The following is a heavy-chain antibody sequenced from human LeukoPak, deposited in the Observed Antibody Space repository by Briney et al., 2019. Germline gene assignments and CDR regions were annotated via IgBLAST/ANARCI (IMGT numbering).Heavy chain of an antibody. CDR2: INDDGSST. Sequence: GGSLRLSCAASGFTFSPYWMQWLRQAPGKGLVWVSRINDDGSSTNYADFVKGRFSISRDNVKNTLYLQMNSLRAEDTAVYYCVRISKWSADHWGLGTLVTVSS. CDR3: VRISKWSADH. D-gene: IGHD2-15*01. V-gene: IGHV3-74*01. CDR1: GFTFSPYW. J-gene: IGHJ4*02.